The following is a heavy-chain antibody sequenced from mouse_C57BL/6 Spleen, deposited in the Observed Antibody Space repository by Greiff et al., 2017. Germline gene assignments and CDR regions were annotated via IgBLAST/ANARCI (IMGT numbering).Heavy chain of an antibody. CDR1: GYSFTDYN. CDR3: AIEGTVVAPRGAMDY. D-gene: IGHD1-1*01. V-gene: IGHV1-39*01. Sequence: VQLQQSGPELVKPGASVKISCKASGYSFTDYNMNWVKQSNGKSLEWIGVINPNYGTTSYNQKFKGKATLTVDQSSSTAYMQLNSLTSEDSAVYYCAIEGTVVAPRGAMDYWGQGTSVTVSS. J-gene: IGHJ4*01. CDR2: INPNYGTT.